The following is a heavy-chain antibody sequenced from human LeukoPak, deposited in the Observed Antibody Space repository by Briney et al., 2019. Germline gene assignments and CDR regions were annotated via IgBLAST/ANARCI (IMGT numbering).Heavy chain of an antibody. CDR3: AKDFYYYDSSGYYMTS. CDR2: ISGSGGST. J-gene: IGHJ5*02. V-gene: IGHV3-23*01. D-gene: IGHD3-22*01. Sequence: GGSLRLSCAASGFTFSSYAMSWVRQAPGKGLEWASAISGSGGSTYYADSVKGRFTISRDNSKNTLYLQMNSLRAEDTAVYYCAKDFYYYDSSGYYMTSWGQRTLVTVSS. CDR1: GFTFSSYA.